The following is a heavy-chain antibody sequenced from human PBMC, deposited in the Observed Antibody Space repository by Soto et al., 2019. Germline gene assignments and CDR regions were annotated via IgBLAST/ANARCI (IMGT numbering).Heavy chain of an antibody. J-gene: IGHJ4*02. CDR2: IIPIFNST. CDR3: AREGRGKKAGYNGLVSLGY. D-gene: IGHD2-2*02. Sequence: QVQLVQSGAEVKTPGSSLKVSCKVSGSRFSNYVISWVRQAPGHGLEWLGRIIPIFNSTKYAQSFQGRVTLTADKSTSTASLELSSLRSADTAVYYCAREGRGKKAGYNGLVSLGYWGQGTLVTVSS. V-gene: IGHV1-69*06. CDR1: GSRFSNYV.